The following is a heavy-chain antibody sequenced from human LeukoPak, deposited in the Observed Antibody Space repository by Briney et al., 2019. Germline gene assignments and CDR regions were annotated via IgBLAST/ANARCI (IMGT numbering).Heavy chain of an antibody. D-gene: IGHD3-22*01. CDR1: GGSISSYY. CDR3: ARVSNYYDSSGYYPPVDY. CDR2: IYYSGST. J-gene: IGHJ4*02. Sequence: SETLSLTCTVSGGSISSYYWSWIRQPPGKGLEWIGYIYYSGSTNYNPSLKSRVTISVDTSKNQFSLKLSSVTAADTAVYYCARVSNYYDSSGYYPPVDYWGQGTLVTVSS. V-gene: IGHV4-59*01.